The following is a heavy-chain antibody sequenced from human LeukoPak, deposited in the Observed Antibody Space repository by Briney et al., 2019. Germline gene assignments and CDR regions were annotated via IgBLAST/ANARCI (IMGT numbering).Heavy chain of an antibody. J-gene: IGHJ5*02. CDR1: GGSFSGYY. Sequence: SETLSLTCAVYGGSFSGYYWSWIRQPPGKGLEWIGEINHSGSTNYNPSLKSRVTISVDTSKNQFSLKLSSVTAADTAVYYCARGHDYVWGSYRQNNWFDPWGQGTLVTVSS. CDR2: INHSGST. V-gene: IGHV4-34*01. CDR3: ARGHDYVWGSYRQNNWFDP. D-gene: IGHD3-16*02.